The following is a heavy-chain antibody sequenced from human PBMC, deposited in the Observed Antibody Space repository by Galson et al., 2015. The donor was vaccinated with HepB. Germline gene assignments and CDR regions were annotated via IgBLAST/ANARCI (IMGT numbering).Heavy chain of an antibody. CDR2: ISSNGGST. CDR1: GFTFSSYA. V-gene: IGHV3-64D*06. D-gene: IGHD3-10*01. CDR3: VKWYYYGSGD. Sequence: SLRLSCAASGFTFSSYAMHWVRQAPGEGLEYVSAISSNGGSTYYADSVKGRFTISRDNSKNTLYLQMSSLRAKDTAVYYCVKWYYYGSGDWGQGSLVTVSS. J-gene: IGHJ4*02.